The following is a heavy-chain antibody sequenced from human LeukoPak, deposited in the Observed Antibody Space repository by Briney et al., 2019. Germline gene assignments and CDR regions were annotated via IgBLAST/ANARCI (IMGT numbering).Heavy chain of an antibody. J-gene: IGHJ4*02. Sequence: TSETLSLTCAVYGGSFSGYCWSWIRQPPGKGLEWIGEINHSGSTNYNPSLKSRVTISVDTSKNQFSLKLSSVTAADTAVYYCARVIHALLGYDTGWAQIDYWGQGTLVTVSS. V-gene: IGHV4-34*01. CDR1: GGSFSGYC. CDR2: INHSGST. D-gene: IGHD6-19*01. CDR3: ARVIHALLGYDTGWAQIDY.